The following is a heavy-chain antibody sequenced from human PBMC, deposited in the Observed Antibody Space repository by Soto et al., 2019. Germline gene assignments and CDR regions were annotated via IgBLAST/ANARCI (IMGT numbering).Heavy chain of an antibody. Sequence: GGSLRLSCAASGFTFSSYGMHWVRQAPGKGLEWVAVISYDGSNKYYADSVKGRFTISRDNSKNTLYLQMNSLRAEDTAVYYCAKGVAARLPWFDPWGQGTLVTVSS. CDR1: GFTFSSYG. V-gene: IGHV3-30*18. D-gene: IGHD6-6*01. CDR2: ISYDGSNK. J-gene: IGHJ5*02. CDR3: AKGVAARLPWFDP.